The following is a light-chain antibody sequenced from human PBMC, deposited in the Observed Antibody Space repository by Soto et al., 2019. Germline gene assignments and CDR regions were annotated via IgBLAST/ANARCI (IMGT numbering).Light chain of an antibody. CDR1: QSISSW. Sequence: DIQMTQSPSTLSASVGDRVTITCRASQSISSWLAWYQQKPGKAPKLLIYKASSLESGVPSRFSGSGSGTEFTLNISSVQPEDFATYHCLQYHSDWTFGQGTKVDI. CDR2: KAS. V-gene: IGKV1-5*03. CDR3: LQYHSDWT. J-gene: IGKJ1*01.